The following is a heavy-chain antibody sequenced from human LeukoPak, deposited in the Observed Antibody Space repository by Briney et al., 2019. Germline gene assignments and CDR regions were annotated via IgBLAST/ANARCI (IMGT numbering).Heavy chain of an antibody. CDR2: VNPSGGST. CDR3: AKDWGTMVRGFDY. CDR1: GYTFTSYY. D-gene: IGHD3-10*01. Sequence: ASVKVSCKASGYTFTSYYMHWVRQAPGQGLEWMGIVNPSGGSTSYAQKFQGRVTMTRDTSTSTVYMELSSLRSEDTALYYCAKDWGTMVRGFDYWGQGTLVTVSS. J-gene: IGHJ4*02. V-gene: IGHV1-46*01.